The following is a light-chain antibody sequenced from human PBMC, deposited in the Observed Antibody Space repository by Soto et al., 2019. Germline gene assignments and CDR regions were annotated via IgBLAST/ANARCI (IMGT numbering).Light chain of an antibody. CDR2: GNS. V-gene: IGLV1-40*01. CDR3: QSYDSRLRGSV. CDR1: SSNIGAGYD. Sequence: QSVLTQPPSVSGAPGQRVTISCTGSSSNIGAGYDVHWYQQLPGTAPKLLIYGNSNRPSGVPDRFSGSKSGTSASLAITGLQAEDEADYYCQSYDSRLRGSVFGGGIQLTVL. J-gene: IGLJ7*01.